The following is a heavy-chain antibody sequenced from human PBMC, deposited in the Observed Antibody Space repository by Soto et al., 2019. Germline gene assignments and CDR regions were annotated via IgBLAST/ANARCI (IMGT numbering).Heavy chain of an antibody. CDR3: ASGGSYFDF. Sequence: SAKVSYKASCYTFTNYGISWVRQAPGQGLEWMGWISAYNGNTNYAQKLQGRVTMTTDTSTNTAYMELRSLRSDDTAVYYCASGGSYFDFWGQGTLVTVSS. CDR1: CYTFTNYG. CDR2: ISAYNGNT. J-gene: IGHJ4*02. D-gene: IGHD3-16*01. V-gene: IGHV1-18*01.